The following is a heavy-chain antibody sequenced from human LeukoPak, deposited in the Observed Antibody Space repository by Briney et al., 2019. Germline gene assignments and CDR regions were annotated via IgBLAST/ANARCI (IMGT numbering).Heavy chain of an antibody. J-gene: IGHJ4*02. D-gene: IGHD3-10*01. V-gene: IGHV3-74*01. Sequence: GGSLRLSCAASGFTFSSYWMHWVRQAPGKGLVWVSRINSDGSSTSYADSAKGRFTISRDNAKNTLCLQMNSLRAEDTAVYYCARSMVRGVIDYWGQGTLVTVSS. CDR3: ARSMVRGVIDY. CDR1: GFTFSSYW. CDR2: INSDGSST.